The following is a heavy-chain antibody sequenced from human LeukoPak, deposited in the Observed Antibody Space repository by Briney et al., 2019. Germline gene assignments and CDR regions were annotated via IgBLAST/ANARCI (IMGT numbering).Heavy chain of an antibody. Sequence: GGSLRLSCAASGFTFSSYAMSWVRQAPGKGLEWVSAISGSGGNTYYADSVKGRFTISRDNSKNTLYLQMNSLRAEDTAVYYCAKAIIAANDAFDIWGQGTMVTVSS. J-gene: IGHJ3*02. CDR1: GFTFSSYA. V-gene: IGHV3-23*01. CDR2: ISGSGGNT. D-gene: IGHD6-25*01. CDR3: AKAIIAANDAFDI.